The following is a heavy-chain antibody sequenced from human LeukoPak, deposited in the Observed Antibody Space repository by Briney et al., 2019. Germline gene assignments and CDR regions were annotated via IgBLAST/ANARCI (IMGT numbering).Heavy chain of an antibody. D-gene: IGHD1-26*01. CDR1: GFTFSNAW. CDR3: TIGVSYTDGPFDY. CDR2: IKSKADGGTT. J-gene: IGHJ4*02. Sequence: GGSLRLSCAASGFTFSNAWMSWVRQAPGKGLEWVGRIKSKADGGTTDYAAPVKGRFTISRDDSKNTLYLQMDSLKTEDTAVYYCTIGVSYTDGPFDYWGQGTLVTVSS. V-gene: IGHV3-15*01.